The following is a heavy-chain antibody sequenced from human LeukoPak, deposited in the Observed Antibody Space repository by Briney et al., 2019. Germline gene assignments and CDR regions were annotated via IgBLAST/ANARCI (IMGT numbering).Heavy chain of an antibody. CDR3: ARQYPPGSWTYYLDY. V-gene: IGHV4-61*02. CDR1: GGSISSGIYY. J-gene: IGHJ4*02. Sequence: SETLSLTCTVSGGSISSGIYYWSWIRQPAGKGLEGIGRIYTSGSTNYNPSLKSRVTIAVDTFKNPFSLKLSSVTAAATAVYYCARQYPPGSWTYYLDYWGQGTLVTVSS. CDR2: IYTSGST. D-gene: IGHD6-13*01.